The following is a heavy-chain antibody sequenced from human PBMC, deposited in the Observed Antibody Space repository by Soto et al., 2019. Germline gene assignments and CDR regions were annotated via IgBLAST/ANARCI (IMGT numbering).Heavy chain of an antibody. D-gene: IGHD1-26*01. CDR1: GYTFTSYG. Sequence: ASVKVSCKASGYTFTSYGISWVRQAPGQGLEWMGWISAYNGNTNYAQKLQGRVTMTTDTSTSTAYMELRSLRSDDTAVYYCARDSGFVGATTTWTYWGQGTLVTVSS. J-gene: IGHJ4*02. CDR2: ISAYNGNT. CDR3: ARDSGFVGATTTWTY. V-gene: IGHV1-18*04.